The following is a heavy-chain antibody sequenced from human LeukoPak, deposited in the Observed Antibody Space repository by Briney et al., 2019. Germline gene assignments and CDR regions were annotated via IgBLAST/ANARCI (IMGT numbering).Heavy chain of an antibody. J-gene: IGHJ4*02. Sequence: PGGSLRLSCAASGFTLSSYAMSWVRQAPGKGLEWVSAISGSGDSTYYGDSVKGRFTISRVNSKNTLYLQMNSLRAEDTAVYYCAKTRPLDSSSWSHGDYWGQGTLVTVSS. CDR1: GFTLSSYA. CDR2: ISGSGDST. D-gene: IGHD6-13*01. V-gene: IGHV3-23*01. CDR3: AKTRPLDSSSWSHGDY.